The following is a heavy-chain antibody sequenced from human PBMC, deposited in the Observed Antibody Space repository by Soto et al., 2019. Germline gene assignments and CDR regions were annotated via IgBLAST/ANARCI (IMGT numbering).Heavy chain of an antibody. J-gene: IGHJ4*02. D-gene: IGHD2-2*01. CDR1: GGTFVDFV. V-gene: IGHV1-69*06. CDR3: AGRCDGTNCLGHFDY. CDR2: IVPIFGKA. Sequence: VASAKVSCKASGGTFVDFVAIWVLQAPGQGLEWMGGIVPIFGKANLAEKFQDRVTITADKSTSTAYMELNSLRSEDTAVYYCAGRCDGTNCLGHFDYWGQGTLVTVSS.